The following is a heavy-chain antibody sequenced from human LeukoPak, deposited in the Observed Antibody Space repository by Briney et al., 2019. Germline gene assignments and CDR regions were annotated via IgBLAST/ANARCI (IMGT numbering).Heavy chain of an antibody. CDR3: AKSGPAHRYYYYGMDV. CDR1: GFTFSSYA. J-gene: IGHJ6*02. D-gene: IGHD2-21*01. Sequence: GGSLRLSCAASGFTFSSYAMSWVRQAPGKGLEWVSAISGSGGSTYYADSVKGRFTISRDNSKNTLYLQMNSLRAEDTAVYYCAKSGPAHRYYYYGMDVWGQGTTVTDSS. CDR2: ISGSGGST. V-gene: IGHV3-23*01.